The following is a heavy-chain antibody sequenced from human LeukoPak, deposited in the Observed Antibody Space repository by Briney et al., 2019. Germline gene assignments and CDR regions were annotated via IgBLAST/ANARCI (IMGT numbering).Heavy chain of an antibody. CDR3: ARRLPYGPFDY. J-gene: IGHJ4*02. CDR1: GGSFSGYY. CDR2: INHSGST. D-gene: IGHD3-10*01. Sequence: PSETLSLTCAVYGGSFSGYYWSWIRQPPGKGLEWIGEINHSGSTNYNPSLKSRVTISVDTSKNQSSLKLSSVTAADTAVYYCARRLPYGPFDYWGQGTLVTVSS. V-gene: IGHV4-34*01.